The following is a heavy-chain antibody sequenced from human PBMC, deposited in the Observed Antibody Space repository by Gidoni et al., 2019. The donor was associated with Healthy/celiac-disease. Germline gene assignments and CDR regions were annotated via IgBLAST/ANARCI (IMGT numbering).Heavy chain of an antibody. CDR2: IKQDGSEK. D-gene: IGHD4-17*01. CDR1: GFTFSSYW. J-gene: IGHJ4*02. V-gene: IGHV3-7*03. CDR3: ARDGVLNDYGDNFDY. Sequence: EVQLVESGGGLVQPGGSLRLSCAASGFTFSSYWMSWVRQAPGKGLEWVANIKQDGSEKYYVDSVKGRFTISRDNAKNSLYLQMNSLRAEDTAVYYCARDGVLNDYGDNFDYWGQGTLVTVSS.